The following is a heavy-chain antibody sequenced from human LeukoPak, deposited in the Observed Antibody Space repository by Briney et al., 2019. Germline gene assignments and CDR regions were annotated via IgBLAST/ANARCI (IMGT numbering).Heavy chain of an antibody. CDR3: AKELTTSSGYLHYFDY. CDR1: GFTFNNYA. V-gene: IGHV3-23*01. Sequence: PGGSLRLSCAASGFTFNNYAMSWVRQAPGKGLEWVSTVSGSGAIAYYTDSDKGRFTISRDNSKNTLYLQMSSLTAKDTAVYYCAKELTTSSGYLHYFDYWGQGTLVTVSS. D-gene: IGHD6-13*01. CDR2: VSGSGAIA. J-gene: IGHJ4*02.